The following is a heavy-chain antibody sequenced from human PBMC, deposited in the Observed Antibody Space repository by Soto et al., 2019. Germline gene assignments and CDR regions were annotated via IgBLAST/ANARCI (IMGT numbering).Heavy chain of an antibody. V-gene: IGHV3-11*01. CDR3: ARDHYDFWSGYSAAYFDT. CDR1: GFTFSDYY. D-gene: IGHD3-3*01. J-gene: IGHJ4*02. Sequence: GGSLRLSCAASGFTFSDYYMSWIRQAPGKGLEWVSYISSSGSTIYYADSVKGRFTISRDNAKNSLYLKMNSLRAEDTALYYFARDHYDFWSGYSAAYFDTWGQENLLTISS. CDR2: ISSSGSTI.